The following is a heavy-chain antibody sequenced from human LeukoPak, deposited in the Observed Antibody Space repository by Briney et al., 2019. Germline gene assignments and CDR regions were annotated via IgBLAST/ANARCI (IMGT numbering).Heavy chain of an antibody. V-gene: IGHV3-74*01. Sequence: GGSLRLSCAASGFTFSPYWMHWVRQAPGKGLVWVSHINGDGTTTTYADSVKGRFTISRDNAQNTLYLQMNSLRDEDTAVYYCARGTALQDYWGQGTLVTVSS. CDR2: INGDGTTT. CDR3: ARGTALQDY. D-gene: IGHD2/OR15-2a*01. J-gene: IGHJ4*02. CDR1: GFTFSPYW.